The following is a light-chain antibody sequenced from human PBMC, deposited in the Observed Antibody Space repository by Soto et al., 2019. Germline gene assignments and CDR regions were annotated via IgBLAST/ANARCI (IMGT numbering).Light chain of an antibody. V-gene: IGLV3-9*01. CDR3: QVWDSSTEVV. J-gene: IGLJ2*01. Sequence: SYELTQPLSVSVALGQTARITCGGNNIGSKNVHWYQQKPGQAPVLVIYRASNRPSGIPERFSGSNSGNTATLTISRAQAGDEADYYCQVWDSSTEVVFGGGTKLTVL. CDR1: NIGSKN. CDR2: RAS.